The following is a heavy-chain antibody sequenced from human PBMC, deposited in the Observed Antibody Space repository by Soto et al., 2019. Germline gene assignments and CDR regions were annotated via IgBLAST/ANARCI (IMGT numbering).Heavy chain of an antibody. CDR3: ARCPTNYYDSSGYLFDY. CDR2: IYYSGST. V-gene: IGHV4-31*03. CDR1: GGSISSGGYY. J-gene: IGHJ4*02. D-gene: IGHD3-22*01. Sequence: TLSLTCTVSGGSISSGGYYWSWIRQHPGKGLEWIGYIYYSGSTYYNPSLKSRVTISVDTSKNQFSLKLSSVTAADTAVYYCARCPTNYYDSSGYLFDYWGQGTLVTVSS.